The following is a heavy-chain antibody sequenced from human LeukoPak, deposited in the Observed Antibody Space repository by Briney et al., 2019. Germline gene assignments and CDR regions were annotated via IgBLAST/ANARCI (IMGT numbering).Heavy chain of an antibody. CDR1: GGSFSGYY. CDR3: ARANFPGTSFDY. D-gene: IGHD6-13*01. Sequence: PSETLSLTCAVYGGSFSGYYWSWIRQPTGKGLEWIGEINHSGSTNYNPSLKSRVTISVDTSKNQFSLKLSSVTAADTAVYYCARANFPGTSFDYWGQGTLVTVSS. J-gene: IGHJ4*02. V-gene: IGHV4-34*01. CDR2: INHSGST.